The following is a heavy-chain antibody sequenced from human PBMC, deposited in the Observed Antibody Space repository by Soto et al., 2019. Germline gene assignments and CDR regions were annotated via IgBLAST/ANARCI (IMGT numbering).Heavy chain of an antibody. CDR1: GGTFSSYA. CDR3: ARAVELVRYYGMDV. D-gene: IGHD6-6*01. J-gene: IGHJ6*02. V-gene: IGHV1-69*01. CDR2: IIPIFGTA. Sequence: QVQLVQSGAEVKKPGSSVKVSCTASGGTFSSYAISWVRQAPGQGLEWMGGIIPIFGTANYAQKFQGRVTITADESTSTAYMELSSLRSEDTAVYYCARAVELVRYYGMDVWGQGTTVTVSS.